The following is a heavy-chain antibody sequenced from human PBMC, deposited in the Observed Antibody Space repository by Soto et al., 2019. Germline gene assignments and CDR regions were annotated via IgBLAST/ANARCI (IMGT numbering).Heavy chain of an antibody. CDR2: ISSSSSTI. CDR3: ARSGYSSSWYPPELYVYYYMDV. V-gene: IGHV3-48*01. Sequence: GGSLRLSCAASGFTFSSYIMNWVRQAPGKGLEWVSYISSSSSTIYYADSVKGRFTISRDNAKNSLYLQMNSLRAEDTAVYYCARSGYSSSWYPPELYVYYYMDVWGKGTTVTVSS. CDR1: GFTFSSYI. J-gene: IGHJ6*03. D-gene: IGHD6-13*01.